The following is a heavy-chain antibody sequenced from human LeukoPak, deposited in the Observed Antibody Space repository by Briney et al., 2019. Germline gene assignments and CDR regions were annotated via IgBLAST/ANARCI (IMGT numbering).Heavy chain of an antibody. CDR1: GYTFTSYD. CDR3: ARDREDGELSGSWLDHAFDI. D-gene: IGHD3-10*01. J-gene: IGHJ3*02. CDR2: MNPNSGNT. Sequence: GASVKVSCKASGYTFTSYDINWVRQATGQGLEWMGWMNPNSGNTGYAQKFQGRVTMTRNTSIGTAYMELSSLRSEDTAVYYCARDREDGELSGSWLDHAFDIWGQGTMVTVSS. V-gene: IGHV1-8*01.